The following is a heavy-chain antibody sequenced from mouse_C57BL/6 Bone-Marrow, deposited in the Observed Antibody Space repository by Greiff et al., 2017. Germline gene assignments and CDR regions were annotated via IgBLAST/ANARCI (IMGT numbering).Heavy chain of an antibody. D-gene: IGHD1-1*01. Sequence: QVQLKQPGAELVKPGASVKVSCKASGYTFTSYWMHWVKQRPGQGLEWIGRIHPSDSDTNYNQKFKGKATLTVDKSSSTAYMQLSSLTSEDSAVYYCAMQDYYGSSPDYFDYWGQGTTLTVSS. CDR3: AMQDYYGSSPDYFDY. V-gene: IGHV1-74*01. J-gene: IGHJ2*01. CDR2: IHPSDSDT. CDR1: GYTFTSYW.